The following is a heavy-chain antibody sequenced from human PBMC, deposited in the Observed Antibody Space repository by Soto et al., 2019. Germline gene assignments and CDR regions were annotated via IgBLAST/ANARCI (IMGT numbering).Heavy chain of an antibody. D-gene: IGHD5-12*01. J-gene: IGHJ2*01. Sequence: QVQLVQSGAEVKKPGSSVTVSCKASGGTFSSYTISWVRQAPGQGLEWMGGIIPIFGTANYAQKFQGRVTITADESTSTGYMELGSLRSEDTAVYYCARGNHRWLQLWYFDLWGRGTLVTVSS. CDR3: ARGNHRWLQLWYFDL. CDR2: IIPIFGTA. CDR1: GGTFSSYT. V-gene: IGHV1-69*12.